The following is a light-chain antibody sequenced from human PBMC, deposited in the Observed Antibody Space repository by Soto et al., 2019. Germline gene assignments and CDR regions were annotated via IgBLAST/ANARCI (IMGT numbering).Light chain of an antibody. CDR1: QSISSW. V-gene: IGKV1-5*03. CDR3: QQYESYSPWM. CDR2: KAS. J-gene: IGKJ1*01. Sequence: DIQMTQSPSTLSASVGDRVTITCRASQSISSWLAWYQQKPGKAPKLLIYKASNLETGVPSRFSGSGSGTEFTLTIGSLQPDDFATYYCQQYESYSPWMFGQGTKVEIK.